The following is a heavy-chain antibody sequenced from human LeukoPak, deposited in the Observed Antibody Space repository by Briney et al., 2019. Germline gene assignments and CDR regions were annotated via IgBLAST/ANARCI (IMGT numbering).Heavy chain of an antibody. CDR2: INHSGST. D-gene: IGHD3-10*01. J-gene: IGHJ4*02. V-gene: IGHV4-34*01. CDR3: ARASMVRGVIGY. CDR1: GGSFSGYY. Sequence: SETLSLTCAVYGGSFSGYYWSWIRQPPGKGLEWIGEINHSGSTNYNPSLKSRVTISVGTSKNQFSLKLSSVTAADTAVYYCARASMVRGVIGYWGQGTLVTVPS.